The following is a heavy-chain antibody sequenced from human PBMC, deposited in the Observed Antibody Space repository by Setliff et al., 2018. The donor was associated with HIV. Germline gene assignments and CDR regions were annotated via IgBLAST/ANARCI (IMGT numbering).Heavy chain of an antibody. D-gene: IGHD6-19*01. J-gene: IGHJ4*02. CDR3: ARGVRDNSGWSSYYFDY. V-gene: IGHV4-39*07. Sequence: SETLSLTCIVSGGSISSSSYYWGWIRQPPGKGLEWIGTVYYSGSTYYNPSLKSRVTISVDTSENKCSLKLSSVTAACRAVYYCARGVRDNSGWSSYYFDYWGQGTLVTVSS. CDR2: VYYSGST. CDR1: GGSISSSSYY.